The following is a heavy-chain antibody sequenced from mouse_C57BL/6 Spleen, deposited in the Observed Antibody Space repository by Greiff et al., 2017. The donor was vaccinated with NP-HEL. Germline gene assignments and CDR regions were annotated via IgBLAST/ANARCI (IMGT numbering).Heavy chain of an antibody. CDR2: IYPGSGST. J-gene: IGHJ4*01. CDR1: GYTFTSYW. V-gene: IGHV1-55*01. CDR3: AREGRDSYTMDH. D-gene: IGHD2-13*01. Sequence: QVQLQQPGAELVKPGASVKMSCKASGYTFTSYWITWVKQRPGQGLEWIGDIYPGSGSTKYNEKFKSKATLTVDTSSSTADMQLSSLTFEDSAVYYCAREGRDSYTMDHWGQGTSVTVSS.